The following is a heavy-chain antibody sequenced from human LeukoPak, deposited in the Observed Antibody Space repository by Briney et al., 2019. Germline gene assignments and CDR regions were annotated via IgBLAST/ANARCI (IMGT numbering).Heavy chain of an antibody. D-gene: IGHD1-26*01. CDR1: GDSVSSNSAA. J-gene: IGHJ6*02. CDR3: ARVNGKESYYYYYGMDV. CDR2: TYYRSKWYN. Sequence: SQTLSLTCAISGDSVSSNSAAWNWIRQSPSRGLEWPGRTYYRSKWYNDYAVSVKSRITINPDTSKNQFSLQLNSVTPEDTAVYYCARVNGKESYYYYYGMDVWGQGTTVTVSS. V-gene: IGHV6-1*01.